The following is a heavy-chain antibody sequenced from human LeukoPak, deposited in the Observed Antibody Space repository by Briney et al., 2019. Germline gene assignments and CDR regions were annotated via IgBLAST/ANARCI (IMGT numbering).Heavy chain of an antibody. J-gene: IGHJ4*02. V-gene: IGHV3-64*02. CDR1: GFTFGDYA. D-gene: IGHD6-19*01. CDR2: ISYNGYNA. CDR3: ARGRVLRSGWAEHFDS. Sequence: PGGSLRLSCAASGFTFGDYAMHWVRQAPGKGLEYVSSISYNGYNAYYAESVKGRFTISRDNFKNMVFLQMGSLRPDDMAVYYCARGRVLRSGWAEHFDSWGQGTLVTVSS.